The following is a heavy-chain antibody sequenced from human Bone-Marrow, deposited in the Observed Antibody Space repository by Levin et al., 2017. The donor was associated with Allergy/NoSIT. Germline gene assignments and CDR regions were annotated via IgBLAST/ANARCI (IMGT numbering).Heavy chain of an antibody. Sequence: GESLKISCEASGFTFRNYAMHWVRQAPGKGLEWEAVIWSDGNNQYYAGPVKGRFIISRDNSKNTLYLQMNSLRAEDTGSYYCARDWALTGIDEPTILNDHWGQGTLVTVSS. CDR1: GFTFRNYA. D-gene: IGHD3-9*01. J-gene: IGHJ4*02. CDR2: IWSDGNNQ. V-gene: IGHV3-33*01. CDR3: ARDWALTGIDEPTILNDH.